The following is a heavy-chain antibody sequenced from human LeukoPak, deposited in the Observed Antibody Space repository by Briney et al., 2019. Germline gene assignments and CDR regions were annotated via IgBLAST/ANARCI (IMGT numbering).Heavy chain of an antibody. CDR1: GFTFDDYA. Sequence: PGGSLRLSCAASGFTFDDYAMHWVRRAPGKGLEWISGISWNSGSTDFADSVKGRFTISRDNAKNSLYLQMNSLRPEDTALYYCTKAEGFFGGFYDHWGQGTLVTVSS. CDR3: TKAEGFFGGFYDH. V-gene: IGHV3-9*01. CDR2: ISWNSGST. D-gene: IGHD4-23*01. J-gene: IGHJ5*02.